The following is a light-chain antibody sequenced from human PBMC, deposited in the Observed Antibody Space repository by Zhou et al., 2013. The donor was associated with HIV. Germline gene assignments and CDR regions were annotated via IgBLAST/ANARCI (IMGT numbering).Light chain of an antibody. CDR3: QQYSDWPVT. CDR2: GAS. V-gene: IGKV3-15*01. Sequence: VLTQSPGTLSLSPGERATLSCRASQSVSNNYLAWYQQKPGQAPRLLIYGASTRATSGPARFSGSGSGTKFTLTVSSVQSEDFAVYYCQQYSDWPVTFGGGTKVDI. J-gene: IGKJ4*01. CDR1: QSVSNN.